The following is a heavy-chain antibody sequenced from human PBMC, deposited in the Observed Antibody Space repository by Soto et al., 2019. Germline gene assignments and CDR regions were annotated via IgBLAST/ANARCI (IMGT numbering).Heavy chain of an antibody. V-gene: IGHV4-30-4*01. D-gene: IGHD5-18*01. CDR2: ISNSGST. Sequence: SETLSLTCAVSGGSVTSDEDYWTWIRQSPGKGLEWIGYISNSGSTGYNPSLKTRLSMSVDRSKNQFTLRLTSVTAADTAVYFCATESGSTYGYFDHWGQGTQVTVSS. CDR3: ATESGSTYGYFDH. CDR1: GGSVTSDEDY. J-gene: IGHJ4*02.